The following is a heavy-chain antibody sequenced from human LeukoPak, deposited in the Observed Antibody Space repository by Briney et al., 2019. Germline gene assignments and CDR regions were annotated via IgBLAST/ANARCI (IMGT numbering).Heavy chain of an antibody. CDR1: GGSFSVYY. J-gene: IGHJ4*02. CDR2: INHSGST. Sequence: SEALSLTCAVSGGSFSVYYWSWIRQPPGKGLEWIGEINHSGSTNYNPSLKSRVTISVDTSKNQFSLKLTSVTAADTAVYYCVGGWGYWGQGTLVTVSS. V-gene: IGHV4-34*01. D-gene: IGHD6-19*01. CDR3: VGGWGY.